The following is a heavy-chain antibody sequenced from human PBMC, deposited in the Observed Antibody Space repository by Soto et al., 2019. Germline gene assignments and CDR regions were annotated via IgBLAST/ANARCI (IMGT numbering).Heavy chain of an antibody. CDR1: GGSISSGGYS. CDR2: IYHSGST. D-gene: IGHD2-15*01. V-gene: IGHV4-30-2*01. CDR3: ASVCGSGGSCEGLGSDY. J-gene: IGHJ4*02. Sequence: SETLSLTCAVSGGSISSGGYSWSWIRQPPGKGLEWIGYIYHSGSTYYNPSLKSRVTISVDRSKNQFSLKLSSVTAADMAVYYCASVCGSGGSCEGLGSDYWGQGTLAPVYS.